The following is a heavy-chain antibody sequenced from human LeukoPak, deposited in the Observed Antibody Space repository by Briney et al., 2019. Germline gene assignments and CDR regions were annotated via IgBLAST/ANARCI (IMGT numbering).Heavy chain of an antibody. J-gene: IGHJ1*01. V-gene: IGHV3-23*01. Sequence: GGSLRLSCAASGFTFGSYAMSWVRQAPGKGLEWVSVFSVSGTSTHYADSVKGRFTISRDNSKNTLYLQMNSLRVEDTAVYYCAKGDSSSYYGWLQNWGQGTLVTVSS. CDR3: AKGDSSSYYGWLQN. D-gene: IGHD6-6*01. CDR1: GFTFGSYA. CDR2: FSVSGTST.